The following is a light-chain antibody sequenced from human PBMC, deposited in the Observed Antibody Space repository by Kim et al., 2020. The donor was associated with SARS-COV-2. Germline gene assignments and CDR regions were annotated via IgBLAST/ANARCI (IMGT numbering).Light chain of an antibody. CDR1: SSDIGGYNY. CDR2: DVS. CDR3: SSYTDSSTFE. V-gene: IGLV2-14*01. Sequence: QSALTQPASVSGSPGQSITISCTGTSSDIGGYNYVSWYQQHPGKAPKLMIYDVSKRPSGISNRFSGSKSGNTASLTISGLQAEDEASYYCSSYTDSSTFEFGGGTQLTVL. J-gene: IGLJ2*01.